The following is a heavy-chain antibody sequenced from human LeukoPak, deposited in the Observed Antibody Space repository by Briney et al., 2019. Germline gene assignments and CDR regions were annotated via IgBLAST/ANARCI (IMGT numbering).Heavy chain of an antibody. CDR1: AYTFTGYY. CDR2: INLKSGGT. J-gene: IGHJ4*02. Sequence: ASVKVSCKASAYTFTGYYMHWVRQAPGQGLEWMGWINLKSGGTNYAQKFQGRVTMTRDTSISTAYMELSRLRSDDTAVYYCAREPHYDILTGLFNDYWGQGTLVTVSS. D-gene: IGHD3-9*01. CDR3: AREPHYDILTGLFNDY. V-gene: IGHV1-2*02.